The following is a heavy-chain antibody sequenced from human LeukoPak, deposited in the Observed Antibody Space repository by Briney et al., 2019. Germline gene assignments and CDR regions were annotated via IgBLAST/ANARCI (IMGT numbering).Heavy chain of an antibody. V-gene: IGHV4-38-2*02. D-gene: IGHD6-6*01. J-gene: IGHJ3*02. CDR3: ATSPTGYSTSGDAFDI. CDR1: GYSISSGYY. Sequence: PSETLSLTCTVSGYSISSGYYWGWIRQPPGKGLEWIGSIYHSGSTYYNPSLKSRVTISVDTSKNQFSLKLSSVTAADTAVYYCATSPTGYSTSGDAFDIWGQGTMVTVSS. CDR2: IYHSGST.